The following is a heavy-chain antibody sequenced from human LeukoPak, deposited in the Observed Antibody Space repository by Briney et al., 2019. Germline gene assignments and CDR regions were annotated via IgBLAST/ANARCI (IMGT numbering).Heavy chain of an antibody. D-gene: IGHD3-16*01. CDR2: IRSKANSYAT. J-gene: IGHJ5*02. Sequence: GGSLRLSCAASGFTFSGSAMHWVRQASGKGLEWVGRIRSKANSYATAYAASVKGRFTISRDDSKNTAYLQMNSLKTEDTAVYYCTRPNLGAGFNWFDPWGQGTLVTVSS. V-gene: IGHV3-73*01. CDR3: TRPNLGAGFNWFDP. CDR1: GFTFSGSA.